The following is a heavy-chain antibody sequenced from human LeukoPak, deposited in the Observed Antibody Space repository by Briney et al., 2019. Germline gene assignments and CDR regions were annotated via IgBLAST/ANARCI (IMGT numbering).Heavy chain of an antibody. J-gene: IGHJ4*02. Sequence: QPSETLSLTCTVSDDSISSSRYYWGWIRQPPGKGLEWIGSIYYSGSTYYNPSLKGRVTISLNTSKKQFSLKLSSVTAADTAVYYCARSRPWSAPPSYWGQGTLVTVSS. CDR1: DDSISSSRYY. D-gene: IGHD6-6*01. CDR2: IYYSGST. CDR3: ARSRPWSAPPSY. V-gene: IGHV4-39*07.